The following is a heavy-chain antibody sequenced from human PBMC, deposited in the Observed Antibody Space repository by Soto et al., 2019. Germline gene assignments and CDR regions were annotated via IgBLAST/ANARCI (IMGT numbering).Heavy chain of an antibody. CDR2: ISWNSGTI. J-gene: IGHJ3*02. Sequence: PGGSLRLSCAASGFTFDDYTMHWVRQAPGKGLEWVSTISWNSGTIAYADSVKGRFTISRDNAKNSLSLQMNSLRAEDTALYYCAKLPVVAATGSAFDIWGQGTMVTVSS. CDR3: AKLPVVAATGSAFDI. CDR1: GFTFDDYT. D-gene: IGHD2-15*01. V-gene: IGHV3-9*01.